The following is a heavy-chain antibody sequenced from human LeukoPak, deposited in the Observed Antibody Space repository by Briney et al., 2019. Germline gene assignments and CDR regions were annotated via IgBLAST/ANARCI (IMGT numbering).Heavy chain of an antibody. CDR2: ISGSGGST. CDR1: AFTLTSYA. D-gene: IGHD3-16*01. V-gene: IGHV3-23*01. CDR3: AKEYGGSFDP. Sequence: GGSLRLSCAASAFTLTSYAMSWVRQAPGKGLEWVSAISGSGGSTYYADSVKGRFTISRDNSKNTLYLQMNSLRAEDTAVYYCAKEYGGSFDPWGQGTLVTVSS. J-gene: IGHJ5*02.